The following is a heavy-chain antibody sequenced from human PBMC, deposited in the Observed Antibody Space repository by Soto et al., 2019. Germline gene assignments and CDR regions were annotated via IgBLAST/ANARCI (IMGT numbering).Heavy chain of an antibody. CDR2: ISGSGGST. V-gene: IGHV3-23*01. J-gene: IGHJ4*02. D-gene: IGHD5-18*01. CDR1: GFTFSSYA. CDR3: AKDPGPRIQLWFVDY. Sequence: GGSLRLSCAASGFTFSSYAMSWVRQAPGKGLEWVSAISGSGGSTYYADSVKGRFTISRDNSKNTLYLQMNSLRAEGTAVYYCAKDPGPRIQLWFVDYWGQGTLVTVSS.